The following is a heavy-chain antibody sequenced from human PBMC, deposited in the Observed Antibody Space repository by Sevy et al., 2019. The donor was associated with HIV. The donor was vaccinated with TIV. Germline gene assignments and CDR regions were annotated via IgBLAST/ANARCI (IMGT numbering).Heavy chain of an antibody. V-gene: IGHV3-30*18. Sequence: GGSLRLSCAASGFTFSSYGMHWVRQAPGKGLEWVAVISYDGSDKFYADSVKGRFTISRDNSKNTVYLQMNSLGREDAAVYYCAKDLLGDYYDSSGVLDYWGQGTLVTVSS. D-gene: IGHD3-22*01. CDR1: GFTFSSYG. CDR2: ISYDGSDK. CDR3: AKDLLGDYYDSSGVLDY. J-gene: IGHJ4*02.